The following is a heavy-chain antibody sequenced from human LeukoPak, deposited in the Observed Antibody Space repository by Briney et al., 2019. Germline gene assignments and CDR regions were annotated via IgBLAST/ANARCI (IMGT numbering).Heavy chain of an antibody. D-gene: IGHD2-2*01. CDR3: ARGFPVVPAAITGYYYYYYMDV. CDR1: GGSISSSSYY. J-gene: IGHJ6*03. CDR2: IYYSGST. V-gene: IGHV4-39*07. Sequence: TASETLSLTCTVSGGSISSSSYYWGWIRQPPGKGLEWIGSIYYSGSTYYNPSLKSRVTISVDTSKNQFSLKLSSVTAADTAVYYCARGFPVVPAAITGYYYYYYMDVWGKGTTVTVSS.